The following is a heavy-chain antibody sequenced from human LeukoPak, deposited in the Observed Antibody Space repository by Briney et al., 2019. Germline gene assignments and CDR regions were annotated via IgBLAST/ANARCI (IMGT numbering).Heavy chain of an antibody. CDR2: ISGSGGST. Sequence: GGSLRLSCAASGFTFSSYAMSWVRQAPGKGLEWVSAISGSGGSTYYADSVKGRFTISRDNSKNTLYLQMTSLRAEDTAVYYCASTADQYDSYFDYWGQGTLVTVSS. J-gene: IGHJ4*02. CDR3: ASTADQYDSYFDY. D-gene: IGHD3-3*01. CDR1: GFTFSSYA. V-gene: IGHV3-23*01.